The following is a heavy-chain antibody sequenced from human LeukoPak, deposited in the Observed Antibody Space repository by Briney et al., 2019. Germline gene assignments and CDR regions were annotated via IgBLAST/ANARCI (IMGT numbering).Heavy chain of an antibody. CDR3: ARDVYYSGWLIFDY. Sequence: GGSLRLSCAASGFSFGSYWMTWVRQAPGKGLEWVANIKQDGSEKYYVDSVKGRFTISRDNAKTSLYLQMNSLRAEDTAVYYCARDVYYSGWLIFDYWGQGTLVTVSS. J-gene: IGHJ4*02. V-gene: IGHV3-7*05. D-gene: IGHD6-19*01. CDR2: IKQDGSEK. CDR1: GFSFGSYW.